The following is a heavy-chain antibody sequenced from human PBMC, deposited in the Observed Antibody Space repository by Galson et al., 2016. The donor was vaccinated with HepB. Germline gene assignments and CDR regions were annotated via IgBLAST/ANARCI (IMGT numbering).Heavy chain of an antibody. V-gene: IGHV3-74*01. CDR3: ARENYGVDV. Sequence: SMRLSCAASGFTFSTYYMHWIRQAPGKGLVWVSRLNGNGRNTDYADSVKGRFTISRDNAKNTLYLQMSSLRAEDTAVYYCARENYGVDVWGQGTTVTVPS. CDR1: GFTFSTYY. CDR2: LNGNGRNT. J-gene: IGHJ6*02.